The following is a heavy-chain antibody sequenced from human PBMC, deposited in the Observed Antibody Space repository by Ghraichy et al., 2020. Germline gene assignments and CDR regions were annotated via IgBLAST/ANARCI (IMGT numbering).Heavy chain of an antibody. CDR3: ARALSVGATVDY. V-gene: IGHV1-2*02. J-gene: IGHJ4*02. D-gene: IGHD1-26*01. Sequence: ASVKVSCKASGYTFTGYYMHWVRQAPGQGLEWMGWINPNSGGTNYAQKFQGRVTMTRDTSISTAYMELSRLRSDDTAVYYCARALSVGATVDYWGQGTLVTVSS. CDR1: GYTFTGYY. CDR2: INPNSGGT.